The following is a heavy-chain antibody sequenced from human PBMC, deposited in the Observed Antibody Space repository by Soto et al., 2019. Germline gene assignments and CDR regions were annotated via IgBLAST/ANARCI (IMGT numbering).Heavy chain of an antibody. V-gene: IGHV3-74*01. J-gene: IGHJ6*02. CDR3: ARRCNRPNCYGMDV. Sequence: GGSLRLSCEASGFTFKNYWMHWVRQAPGKGLVWVSRINSDGSNRRYADSVQGRFTISRDNAKNTLFLQMNSLRAADTAVYLCARRCNRPNCYGMDVWGQGTTVTVSS. CDR2: INSDGSNR. D-gene: IGHD6-6*01. CDR1: GFTFKNYW.